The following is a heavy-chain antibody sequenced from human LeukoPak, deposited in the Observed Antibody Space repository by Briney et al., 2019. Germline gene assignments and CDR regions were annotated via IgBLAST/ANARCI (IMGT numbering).Heavy chain of an antibody. Sequence: PSETLSLTCTVSGGSISSGGYYWSWIRQHPGKGLEWIGYIYYSGSTYYNPSLKSRVTISVDTSKNRFSLKLSSVTAADTAVYYCASGYCSGGSCYSRFDYWGQGTLVTVSS. CDR2: IYYSGST. V-gene: IGHV4-31*03. D-gene: IGHD2-15*01. CDR1: GGSISSGGYY. J-gene: IGHJ4*02. CDR3: ASGYCSGGSCYSRFDY.